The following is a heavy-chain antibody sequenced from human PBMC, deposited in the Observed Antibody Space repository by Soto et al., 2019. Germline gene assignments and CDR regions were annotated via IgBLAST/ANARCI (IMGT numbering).Heavy chain of an antibody. J-gene: IGHJ5*02. CDR1: GFTFSSYA. Sequence: GSLRLSCAASGFTFSSYAMSWVRQAPGKGLEWVSAISGSGGSTYYADSVKGRFTISRDNSKNQFSLKLSSVTAADTAVYHCARHPNDFWSGEIDPWGQGTLVTVSS. V-gene: IGHV3-23*01. CDR2: ISGSGGST. CDR3: ARHPNDFWSGEIDP. D-gene: IGHD3-3*01.